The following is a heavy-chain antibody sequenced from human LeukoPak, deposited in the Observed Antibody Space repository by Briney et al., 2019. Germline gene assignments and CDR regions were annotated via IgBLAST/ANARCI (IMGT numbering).Heavy chain of an antibody. CDR2: IYNSGST. Sequence: PSETLSLTCTVSGGSISSGSYYWSWVRQPGGRGLEWIGRIYNSGSTNYNPSLKSRVTISVETSKNQFSLKLSSVTAADTAVYYCAGGVGATSVKRFDPWGQGTLVTVSS. CDR1: GGSISSGSYY. D-gene: IGHD1-26*01. J-gene: IGHJ5*02. CDR3: AGGVGATSVKRFDP. V-gene: IGHV4-61*02.